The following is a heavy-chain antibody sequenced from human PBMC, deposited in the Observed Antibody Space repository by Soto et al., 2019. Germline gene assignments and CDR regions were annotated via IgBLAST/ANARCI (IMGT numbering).Heavy chain of an antibody. Sequence: PSETLSLTCPVSGGSISSYYLSWIRQPPGKGLEWIGYIYYSGSTNYNPSLKSRVTISVNTSKNQFSLKLSSVTAADTAVYYCARRYGSSFDYWGQGTPVTVSS. CDR1: GGSISSYY. CDR2: IYYSGST. D-gene: IGHD3-16*01. V-gene: IGHV4-59*08. J-gene: IGHJ4*02. CDR3: ARRYGSSFDY.